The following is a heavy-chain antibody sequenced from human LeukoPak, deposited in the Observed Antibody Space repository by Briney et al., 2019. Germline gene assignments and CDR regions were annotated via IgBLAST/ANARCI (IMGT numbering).Heavy chain of an antibody. Sequence: GGSLGLSCAAPGLPFRSFAMSWVRKAPGKGLEWASAISVSGGSTYYADSVKGRFTISRDNSKNTLYLQMNSLRAEDTAVYYCAKDPTWIQFGFDYWGQGTLVTVSS. CDR3: AKDPTWIQFGFDY. CDR2: ISVSGGST. CDR1: GLPFRSFA. V-gene: IGHV3-23*01. J-gene: IGHJ4*02. D-gene: IGHD5-18*01.